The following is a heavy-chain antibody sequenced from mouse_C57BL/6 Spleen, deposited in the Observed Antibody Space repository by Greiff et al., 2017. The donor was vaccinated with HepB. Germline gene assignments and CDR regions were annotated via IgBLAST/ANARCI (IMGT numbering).Heavy chain of an antibody. D-gene: IGHD2-4*01. V-gene: IGHV1-19*01. CDR3: ARSRDYGDY. J-gene: IGHJ2*01. CDR2: INPYNGGT. CDR1: GYTFTDYY. Sequence: VQLKESGPVLVKPGASVKMSCKASGYTFTDYYMNWVKQSHGKSLEWIGVINPYNGGTSYNQKFKGKATLTVDKSSSTAYMELNSLTSEDSAVYYCARSRDYGDYWGQGTTLTVSS.